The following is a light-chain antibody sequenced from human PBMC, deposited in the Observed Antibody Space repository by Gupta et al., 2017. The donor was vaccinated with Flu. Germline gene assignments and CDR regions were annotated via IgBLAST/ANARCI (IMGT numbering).Light chain of an antibody. J-gene: IGLJ3*02. CDR1: SSDIGAYDY. Sequence: QSALSQPASVSASHGQSITISCTGTSSDIGAYDYVSWYQQHPGKAPKLLIYEVRYRPSGVSSRFSGSRSANTASRTISGLQTEDEADYYCSSYTTSATWVFGGGTKLTVL. CDR3: SSYTTSATWV. V-gene: IGLV2-14*03. CDR2: EVR.